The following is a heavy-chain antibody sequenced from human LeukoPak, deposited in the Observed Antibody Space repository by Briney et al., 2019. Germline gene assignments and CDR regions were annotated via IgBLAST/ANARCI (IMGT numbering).Heavy chain of an antibody. V-gene: IGHV1-46*01. Sequence: ASVKVSCKASGYTFTSYYMHWVRQAPGQGLEWMGIINPSGGSTSYAQKFQGRVTMTRDTSTTTVYMELSSLRSEDTAVYYCARGYCGGDCYDAFDIWGQGTMFTVSS. CDR1: GYTFTSYY. CDR2: INPSGGST. J-gene: IGHJ3*02. D-gene: IGHD2-21*02. CDR3: ARGYCGGDCYDAFDI.